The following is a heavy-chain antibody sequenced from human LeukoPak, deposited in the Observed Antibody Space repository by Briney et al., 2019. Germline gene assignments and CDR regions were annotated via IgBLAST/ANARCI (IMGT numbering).Heavy chain of an antibody. D-gene: IGHD2-8*01. CDR2: INPKTGGT. CDR1: GYTFTDYY. V-gene: IGHV1-2*06. J-gene: IGHJ4*02. Sequence: GASVKVSCKASGYTFTDYYMHWVRQAPGQGLQWMGRINPKTGGTNYAQKFQDRVTMTRDTSISTAYIDLSRLRSDDTALYYCARRVQTTGVFDYWGQGTLVTVSA. CDR3: ARRVQTTGVFDY.